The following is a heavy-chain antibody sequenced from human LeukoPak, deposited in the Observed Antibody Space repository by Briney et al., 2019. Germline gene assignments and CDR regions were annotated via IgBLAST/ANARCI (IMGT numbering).Heavy chain of an antibody. CDR2: VSVSGGTT. CDR1: GITLGNYG. CDR3: AKRGVLIRVFLVGFHKEAYYFDS. D-gene: IGHD3-10*01. Sequence: GGSLRLSCAVSGITLGNYGMSWVRQAPGKGLEWVAGVSVSGGTTNYADSVKGRFTVSRDNPKNTLYLQMNSLRAEDTAVYFCAKRGVLIRVFLVGFHKEAYYFDSWGQGALVTVSS. J-gene: IGHJ4*02. V-gene: IGHV3-23*01.